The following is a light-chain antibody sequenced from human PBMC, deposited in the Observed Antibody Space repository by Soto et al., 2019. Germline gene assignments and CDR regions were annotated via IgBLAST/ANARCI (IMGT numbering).Light chain of an antibody. CDR3: TSYTSSSTLDV. CDR2: EVS. Sequence: QSALTQPASVSGSPGQSITISYTGTSSDVGGYNYVSWYQQHPGKAPKLMIYEVSNRPLGVSNRFSGSKSGNTASLTISGLQAEDEADYYCTSYTSSSTLDVFGTGTKLTVL. J-gene: IGLJ1*01. CDR1: SSDVGGYNY. V-gene: IGLV2-14*01.